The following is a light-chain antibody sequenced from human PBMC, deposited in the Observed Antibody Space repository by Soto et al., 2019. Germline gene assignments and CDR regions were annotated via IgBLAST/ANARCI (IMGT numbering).Light chain of an antibody. Sequence: QSALTQPASVSGSPGQSITISCTGSSSDIGAYNYVSWFQQYPGKAPKLIISEVSNRPSGVSNRFSGSKSGTAASLTIYGLQTEDEADYFCFSFTTDWTHVFGTGTKVTVL. CDR3: FSFTTDWTHV. CDR2: EVS. V-gene: IGLV2-14*01. J-gene: IGLJ1*01. CDR1: SSDIGAYNY.